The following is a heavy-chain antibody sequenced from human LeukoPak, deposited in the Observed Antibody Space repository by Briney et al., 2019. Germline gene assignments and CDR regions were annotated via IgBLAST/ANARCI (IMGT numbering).Heavy chain of an antibody. J-gene: IGHJ4*02. CDR1: GYSISSGYY. D-gene: IGHD1-26*01. Sequence: PSETLSLTCTVSGYSISSGYYWGWIRQPPGKGLEWIGSIYHSGSTYYNPSLKNRVTISVDTSKNQFSLKLSSVTAADTAVYYCARRPELLRETPFDYWGQGTLVTVSS. CDR2: IYHSGST. V-gene: IGHV4-38-2*02. CDR3: ARRPELLRETPFDY.